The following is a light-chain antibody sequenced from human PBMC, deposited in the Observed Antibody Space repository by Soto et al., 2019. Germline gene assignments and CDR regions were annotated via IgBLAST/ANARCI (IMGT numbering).Light chain of an antibody. CDR1: QSVSSN. CDR3: QQYNNWPPA. Sequence: EIVMTQSPATLSVSPGARATLSCRASQSVSSNLAWYQQKPGQAPRLLIYGASTRATGIPARFSGSGSGTEFTLTISSLQSEDFAVYYCQQYNNWPPAVGQGTRLEIK. CDR2: GAS. J-gene: IGKJ5*01. V-gene: IGKV3-15*01.